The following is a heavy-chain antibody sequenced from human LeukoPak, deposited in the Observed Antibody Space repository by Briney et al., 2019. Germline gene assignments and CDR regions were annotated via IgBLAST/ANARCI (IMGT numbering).Heavy chain of an antibody. V-gene: IGHV1-69*05. J-gene: IGHJ4*02. CDR2: IIPIFGTA. D-gene: IGHD3-3*01. CDR1: GGTFSSYA. CDR3: ASGYDFWSGYYFYFDY. Sequence: SVKVSCKTSGGTFSSYAISWVRQAPGQGLEWMGGIIPIFGTANYAQKFQGRVTITTDESTSTAYMELSSLRSEDTAVYYCASGYDFWSGYYFYFDYWGQGTLVTVSS.